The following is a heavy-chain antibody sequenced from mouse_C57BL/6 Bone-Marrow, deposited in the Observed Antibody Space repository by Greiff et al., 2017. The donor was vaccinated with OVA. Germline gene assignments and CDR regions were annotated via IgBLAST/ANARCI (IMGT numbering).Heavy chain of an antibody. CDR3: ARSRGVYYGSSPWFAY. CDR2: IDPNSGGT. CDR1: GYTFTSYW. J-gene: IGHJ3*01. D-gene: IGHD1-1*01. Sequence: VQLQQPGAELVKPGASVKLSCKASGYTFTSYWMHWVKQRPGRGLEWIGSIDPNSGGTKYNEKFKSKATLTVDKPSSTAYMQLSSLTSEDSAVYYCARSRGVYYGSSPWFAYWGQGTLVTVSA. V-gene: IGHV1-72*01.